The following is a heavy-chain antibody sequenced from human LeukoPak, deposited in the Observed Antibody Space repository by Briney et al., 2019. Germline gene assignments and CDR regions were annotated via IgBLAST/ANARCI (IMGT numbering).Heavy chain of an antibody. CDR3: ARARTALVVVTAPPDY. Sequence: GGSLRLSCAASGFTFSSYSMNWVRQAPGKGLEWVSSISSSSSYIYYADSVKGRFTISRDNSKNTLYLQMNSLRAEDTAVYYCARARTALVVVTAPPDYWGQGTLVTVSS. D-gene: IGHD2-21*02. V-gene: IGHV3-21*01. J-gene: IGHJ4*02. CDR2: ISSSSSYI. CDR1: GFTFSSYS.